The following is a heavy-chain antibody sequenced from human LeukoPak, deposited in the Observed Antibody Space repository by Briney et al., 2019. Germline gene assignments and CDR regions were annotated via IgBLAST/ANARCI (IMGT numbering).Heavy chain of an antibody. D-gene: IGHD6-6*01. Sequence: GGSLRLSCAASGFPFSSYGIHWVRQAPGKGLEWVAFIRYDGSDTYYADSVKGRFTISRDNSKNTLYLQLNSLRPEDTAVYYCAKEEYSISPALDYWGQGTLATVSS. CDR2: IRYDGSDT. CDR3: AKEEYSISPALDY. V-gene: IGHV3-30*02. J-gene: IGHJ4*02. CDR1: GFPFSSYG.